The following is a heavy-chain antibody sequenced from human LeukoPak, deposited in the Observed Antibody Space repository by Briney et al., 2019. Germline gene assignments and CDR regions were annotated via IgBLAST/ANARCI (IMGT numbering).Heavy chain of an antibody. CDR2: IREDGTEK. J-gene: IGHJ4*02. CDR1: GVTFSGAW. D-gene: IGHD7-27*01. V-gene: IGHV3-7*01. Sequence: GGSLRLSCTASGVTFSGAWMTWVRQAPGKGLEGVANIREDGTEKNYVDSVKGRFTISRDNAKNSLFLQMSNLRDDDTAIYYCARHVGISFWRQGTLVTLSS. CDR3: ARHVGISF.